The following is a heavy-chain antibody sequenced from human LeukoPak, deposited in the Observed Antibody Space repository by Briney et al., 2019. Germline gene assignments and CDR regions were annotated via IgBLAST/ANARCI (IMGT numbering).Heavy chain of an antibody. CDR2: ISYDGSNK. CDR3: MLWAPPEHDY. J-gene: IGHJ4*02. Sequence: PGGSLRLSCAASGFTFSSYAMHWVRQAPGKGLEWVAVISYDGSNKYYANSVKGRLTISRDNSKNTLYLQMNSLRAEDTAVYYCMLWAPPEHDYWGQGTLVTVSS. CDR1: GFTFSSYA. V-gene: IGHV3-30-3*01. D-gene: IGHD2-21*01.